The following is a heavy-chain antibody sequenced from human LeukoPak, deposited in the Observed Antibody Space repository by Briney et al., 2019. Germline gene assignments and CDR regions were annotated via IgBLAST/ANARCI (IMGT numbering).Heavy chain of an antibody. CDR1: GFTFSSYA. Sequence: GGSLRLSCAASGFTFSSYAMSWDRQAPGKGLEWVSAISGSGGSTYYADSVKGRFTISRDNSKNTLYLQMNSLRAEDTAVYYCASPSGYSYGPTDYWGQGTLVTVSS. J-gene: IGHJ4*02. V-gene: IGHV3-23*01. D-gene: IGHD5-18*01. CDR3: ASPSGYSYGPTDY. CDR2: ISGSGGST.